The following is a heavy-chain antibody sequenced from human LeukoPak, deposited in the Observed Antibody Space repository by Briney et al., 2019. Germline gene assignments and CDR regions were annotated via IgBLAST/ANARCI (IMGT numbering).Heavy chain of an antibody. CDR3: ARMGHRYY. CDR1: GFTFSSYW. J-gene: IGHJ4*02. Sequence: GALRLSCAASGFTFSSYWMSWVRQAPGKGLESVANMNQDGSEKYYVDSMKGRFTISRDNAMNSLYLQINSLRAEDTAVYYCARMGHRYYWGQGTLVTVSS. V-gene: IGHV3-7*01. CDR2: MNQDGSEK.